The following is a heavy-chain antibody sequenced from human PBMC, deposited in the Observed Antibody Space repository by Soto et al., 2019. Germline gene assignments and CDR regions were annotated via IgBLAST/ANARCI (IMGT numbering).Heavy chain of an antibody. D-gene: IGHD6-13*01. CDR1: GFMFNTFA. CDR2: ISYIGGNT. Sequence: PGGSLRLSCAASGFMFNTFAMHWVRQAPGKGLEWMAVISYIGGNTYYADSVKGRFTISRDDSKSTLYLQMNSLRPEDTAVYYCARDAQQLLTRSAFDIWGQGTLVTVSS. CDR3: ARDAQQLLTRSAFDI. J-gene: IGHJ3*02. V-gene: IGHV3-30*01.